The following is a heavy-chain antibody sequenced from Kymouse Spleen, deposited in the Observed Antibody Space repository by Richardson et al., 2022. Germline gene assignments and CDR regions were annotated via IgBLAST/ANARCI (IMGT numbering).Heavy chain of an antibody. CDR1: GGSFSGYY. J-gene: IGHJ6*02. CDR2: INHSGST. CDR3: ARAVPAAYYYYGMDV. Sequence: QVQLQQWGAGLLKPSETLSLTCAVYGGSFSGYYWSWIRQPPGKGLEWIGEINHSGSTNYNPSLKSRVTISVDTSKNQFSLKLSSVTAADTAVYYCARAVPAAYYYYGMDVWGQGTTVTVSS. V-gene: IGHV4-34*01. D-gene: IGHD2-2*02.